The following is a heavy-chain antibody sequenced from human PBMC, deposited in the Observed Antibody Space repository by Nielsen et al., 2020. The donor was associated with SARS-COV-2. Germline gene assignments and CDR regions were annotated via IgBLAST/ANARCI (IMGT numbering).Heavy chain of an antibody. CDR1: GFTFSSYG. Sequence: GGSLRLSCAASGFTFSSYGMHWVRQAPGKGLEWVAVISYDGNNKYTGDSVKGRFTISRDNSKNTLYLQMNSLRAEDTAVYYCARTPGAYFDYWGQGTLVTVSS. J-gene: IGHJ4*02. CDR2: ISYDGNNK. V-gene: IGHV3-30*03. CDR3: ARTPGAYFDY. D-gene: IGHD1-26*01.